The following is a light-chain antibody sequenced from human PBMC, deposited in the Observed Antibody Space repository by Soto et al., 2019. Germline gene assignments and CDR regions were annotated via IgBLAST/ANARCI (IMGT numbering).Light chain of an antibody. CDR3: QQRYSTLYT. CDR1: QSISSY. Sequence: DIQMTQSPSSLSASVGDRVTITCRASQSISSYLNWYQQKPGKAPKLLIYAASSLQSGVPSRFGGSGSGTDFTLTISSLQPEDFATFYCQQRYSTLYTFGQGTKLEIK. CDR2: AAS. V-gene: IGKV1-39*01. J-gene: IGKJ2*01.